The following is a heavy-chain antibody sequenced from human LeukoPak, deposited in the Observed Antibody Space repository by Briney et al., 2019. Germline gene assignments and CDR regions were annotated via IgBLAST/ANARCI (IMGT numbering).Heavy chain of an antibody. CDR2: VDTGGST. CDR1: GDSITSGSYY. V-gene: IGHV4-61*02. CDR3: ARRLGTFFDY. J-gene: IGHJ4*02. Sequence: SQTLSLTCTVSGDSITSGSYYWSWFRQPAGERLEWIGRVDTGGSTNYNPSLKSRVTVSLDTSKNQFSLKLTSVTAADTAVYYCARRLGTFFDYWGQGTLVTVSS.